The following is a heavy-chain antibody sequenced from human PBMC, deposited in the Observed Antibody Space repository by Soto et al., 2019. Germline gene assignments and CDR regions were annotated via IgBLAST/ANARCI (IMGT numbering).Heavy chain of an antibody. V-gene: IGHV4-34*01. CDR2: IIHTGNT. Sequence: RQPLGKGLEWIGEIIHTGNTNYNPSLKSRVTMAVDTSKKQFSLNVRSVTAADTAVYYCAGGRGYSHNWYEKTWFDSWGQGTPVTVS. J-gene: IGHJ5*01. D-gene: IGHD1-1*01. CDR3: AGGRGYSHNWYEKTWFDS.